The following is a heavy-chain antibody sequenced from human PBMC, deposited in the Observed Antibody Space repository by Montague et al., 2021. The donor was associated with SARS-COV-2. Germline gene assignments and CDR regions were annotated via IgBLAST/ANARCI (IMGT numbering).Heavy chain of an antibody. CDR2: IYHSGST. CDR3: ARGGGYLTSVGGLIRGASDFDY. CDR1: GGSFSGYY. V-gene: IGHV4-34*01. D-gene: IGHD3-3*01. J-gene: IGHJ4*02. Sequence: SETLSLTCAVYGGSFSGYYWSWIRQPPGTGLEWIGEIYHSGSTNYNPSLKSRVTISVDTSKNQFSLKLSSVTAAATAASYCARGGGYLTSVGGLIRGASDFDYWGQGTLVTVSS.